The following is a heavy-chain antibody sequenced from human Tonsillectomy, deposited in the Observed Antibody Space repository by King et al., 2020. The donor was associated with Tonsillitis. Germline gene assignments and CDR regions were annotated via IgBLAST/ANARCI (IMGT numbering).Heavy chain of an antibody. CDR1: EFTFISYA. V-gene: IGHV3-23*04. CDR3: AKDLYYYDSSAYSIPFDY. D-gene: IGHD3-22*01. Sequence: VQLVESGGGLLQPGGSLRLSCADAEFTFISYAMSWVRQAPGKGLDGVSAISDDGGRTYYDESVKGRLSNSRDNSKNTLYLQMNSLGAEDTAVYYCAKDLYYYDSSAYSIPFDYWGQGTLVTVSS. CDR2: ISDDGGRT. J-gene: IGHJ4*02.